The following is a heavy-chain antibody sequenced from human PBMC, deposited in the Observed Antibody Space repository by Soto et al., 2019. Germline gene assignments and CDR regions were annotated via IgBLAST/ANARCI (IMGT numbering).Heavy chain of an antibody. D-gene: IGHD6-6*01. J-gene: IGHJ6*02. CDR1: GYTFTSYD. CDR3: AKLAVRLAYSGIDF. Sequence: ASVKVSCKASGYTFTSYDINWVRQATGQGLEWMGWMNPNSGNTGYAQKFQGRVTMTRNTSISTAYMELSSLRSEDTARYFCAKLAVRLAYSGIDFWGQGTTVTVSS. CDR2: MNPNSGNT. V-gene: IGHV1-8*01.